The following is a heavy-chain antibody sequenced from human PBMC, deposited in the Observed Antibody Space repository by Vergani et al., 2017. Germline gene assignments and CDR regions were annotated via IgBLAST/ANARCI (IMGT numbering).Heavy chain of an antibody. D-gene: IGHD5-12*01. CDR2: ISGSGGST. J-gene: IGHJ6*02. CDR3: AKANPRNSGYDYLYYYHAMDV. V-gene: IGHV3-23*01. CDR1: GFTFNHYA. Sequence: EVQLLESGGDLVQPGGSLRLSCAASGFTFNHYAMNWVRQAPGKGLEWVSGISGSGGSTYYVGSVKGRFTISRDSSKNTLSLQMNSLSAGDTAVDYCAKANPRNSGYDYLYYYHAMDVWGQGTTVTVSS.